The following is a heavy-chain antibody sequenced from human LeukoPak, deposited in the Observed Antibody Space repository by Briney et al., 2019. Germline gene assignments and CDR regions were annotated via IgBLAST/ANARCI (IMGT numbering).Heavy chain of an antibody. D-gene: IGHD2-15*01. CDR3: ARHPFATPFDY. Sequence: SEALSLTCTVSGGSISGFYWSWIRQPPGKGLEWIGYIYYSGDSNYNPSLKSRVTMSLDTSKNQLSLRLSSVTAADTAVYYCARHPFATPFDYWGRGTLVTVSS. V-gene: IGHV4-59*08. J-gene: IGHJ4*02. CDR1: GGSISGFY. CDR2: IYYSGDS.